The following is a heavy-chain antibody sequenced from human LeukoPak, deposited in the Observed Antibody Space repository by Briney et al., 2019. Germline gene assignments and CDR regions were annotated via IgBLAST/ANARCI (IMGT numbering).Heavy chain of an antibody. CDR2: ISTTSTYI. V-gene: IGHV3-21*01. D-gene: IGHD1-26*01. CDR1: GFTFSSYS. CDR3: ASGHDLGAHAD. Sequence: GGSLRLSCAASGFTFSSYSMNWVRQAPGKGLEWLSSISTTSTYIYYADSVKGRFTISRDNAKNSLYLQMNSLRAEDTAIYYCASGHDLGAHADWGQGTLVTVSS. J-gene: IGHJ4*02.